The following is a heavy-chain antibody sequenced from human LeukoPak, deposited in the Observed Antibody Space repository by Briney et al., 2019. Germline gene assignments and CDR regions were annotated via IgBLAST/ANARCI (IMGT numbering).Heavy chain of an antibody. V-gene: IGHV4-59*08. D-gene: IGHD5-12*01. J-gene: IGHJ3*02. CDR1: GGSISSYY. CDR2: IYYSGST. CDR3: ATNSVGYSGYDLAFDI. Sequence: SETLSLTCTVSGGSISSYYWSWIRQPPGKGLEWIGYIYYSGSTYYNPSLKSRVTISVDTSKNQFSLKLSSVTAADTAVYYCATNSVGYSGYDLAFDIWGQGTMVTVSS.